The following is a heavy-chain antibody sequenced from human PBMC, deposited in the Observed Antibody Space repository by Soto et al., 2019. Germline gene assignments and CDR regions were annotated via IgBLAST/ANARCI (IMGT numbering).Heavy chain of an antibody. J-gene: IGHJ4*02. D-gene: IGHD3-16*01. CDR2: INHSGST. CDR1: GGSFSGYY. CDR3: ARGESYDYIWGRTFDY. Sequence: QVQLQQWGAGLLKPSETLSLTCAVYGGSFSGYYWSWIRQPPGKGLEWIGEINHSGSTNYNPSIKSRFTISVDTSKNQFSLKLSSVTAADTAVYYCARGESYDYIWGRTFDYWGQGTLVTVSS. V-gene: IGHV4-34*01.